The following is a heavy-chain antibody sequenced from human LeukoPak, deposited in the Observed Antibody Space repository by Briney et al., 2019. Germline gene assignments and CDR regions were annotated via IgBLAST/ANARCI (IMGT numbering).Heavy chain of an antibody. CDR3: ARGYDFWSGYYRPYYYGMDV. Sequence: GGSLRLSCATSGFIFSTYSLNWVRQAPGKGLEWVAVISYDGSNKYYADSVKGRFTISRDNSKNTLYLQMNSLRAEDTAVYYCARGYDFWSGYYRPYYYGMDVWGQGTTVTVSS. J-gene: IGHJ6*02. V-gene: IGHV3-30*19. CDR2: ISYDGSNK. CDR1: GFIFSTYS. D-gene: IGHD3-3*01.